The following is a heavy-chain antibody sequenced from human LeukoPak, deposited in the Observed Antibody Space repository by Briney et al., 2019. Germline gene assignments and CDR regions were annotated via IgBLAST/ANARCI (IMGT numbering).Heavy chain of an antibody. V-gene: IGHV4-59*08. CDR3: ASSRLRYFNWFDP. Sequence: SETLSLTCTVSGGSISSYYWSWIRQPPGKGLEWIGYIYYSGSTNYNPSLKSRVTISVDTSKNQFSLKLSSVTAADTAVYYCASSRLRYFNWFDPWGQGTLVTVSS. J-gene: IGHJ5*02. CDR1: GGSISSYY. D-gene: IGHD3-9*01. CDR2: IYYSGST.